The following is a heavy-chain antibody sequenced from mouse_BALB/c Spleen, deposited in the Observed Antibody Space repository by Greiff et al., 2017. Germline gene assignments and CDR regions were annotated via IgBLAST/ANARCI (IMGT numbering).Heavy chain of an antibody. V-gene: IGHV5-12-1*01. D-gene: IGHD1-1*01. J-gene: IGHJ2*01. Sequence: EVQRVESGGGLVKPGGSLKLSCAASGFAFSSYDMSWVRQTPEKRLEWVAYISSGGGSTYYPDTVKGRFTISRDNAKNTLYLQMSSLKSEDTAMYYCARRGVVAPDYWGQGTTLTVSS. CDR3: ARRGVVAPDY. CDR2: ISSGGGST. CDR1: GFAFSSYD.